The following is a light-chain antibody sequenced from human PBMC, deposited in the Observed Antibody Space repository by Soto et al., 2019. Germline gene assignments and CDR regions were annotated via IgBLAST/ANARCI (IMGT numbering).Light chain of an antibody. CDR1: SSDVGGYNY. V-gene: IGLV2-14*01. J-gene: IGLJ1*01. Sequence: QSALTQPASVSGSPGQSITISCTGTSSDVGGYNYVSWYQQHPGKAPKFMIYDVSNRPSGVSNRFSGSKSGNTASLTISGLQAEDEADYYCRSYTTSNTCQIVFGTETNVTVL. CDR2: DVS. CDR3: RSYTTSNTCQIV.